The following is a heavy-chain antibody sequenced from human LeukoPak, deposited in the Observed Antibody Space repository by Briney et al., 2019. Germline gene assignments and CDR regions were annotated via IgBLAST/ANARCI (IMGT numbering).Heavy chain of an antibody. D-gene: IGHD2-2*01. J-gene: IGHJ4*02. CDR2: ISSSGSTI. CDR3: ARERCSSTSCYDDY. CDR1: GFTFSSYE. Sequence: GGSLRLSCAASGFTFSSYEMNWVRQAPGKGLEWVSYISSSGSTIYYADSVKGRFTISRDNAKNSLYLQMNSLRAEDTAVYYCARERCSSTSCYDDYWDQGTLVTVSS. V-gene: IGHV3-48*03.